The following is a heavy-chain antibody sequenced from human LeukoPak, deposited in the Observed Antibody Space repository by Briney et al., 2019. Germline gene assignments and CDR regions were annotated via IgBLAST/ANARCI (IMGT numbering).Heavy chain of an antibody. CDR3: ARHPKLLPTAEFDY. CDR2: IYPGDSDT. D-gene: IGHD3-22*01. V-gene: IGHV5-51*01. Sequence: IIYPGDSDTRYSPSFQGQVTISADKSISTAYLQWSSLKASDTAMYYCARHPKLLPTAEFDYWGQGTLVTVSS. J-gene: IGHJ4*02.